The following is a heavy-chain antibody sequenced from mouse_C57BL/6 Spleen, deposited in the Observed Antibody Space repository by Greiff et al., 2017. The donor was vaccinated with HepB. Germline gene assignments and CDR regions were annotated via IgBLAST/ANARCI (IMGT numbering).Heavy chain of an antibody. CDR2: IDPSDSYT. CDR1: GYTFTSYW. D-gene: IGHD1-1*01. Sequence: QVQLKQPGAELVKPGASVKLSCKASGYTFTSYWMQWVKQRPGQGLEWIGEIDPSDSYTNYNQKFKGKATLTVDTSSSTAYMQLSSLTSEDSAVYYCARQDGSSPWGQGTLVTVSA. V-gene: IGHV1-50*01. J-gene: IGHJ3*01. CDR3: ARQDGSSP.